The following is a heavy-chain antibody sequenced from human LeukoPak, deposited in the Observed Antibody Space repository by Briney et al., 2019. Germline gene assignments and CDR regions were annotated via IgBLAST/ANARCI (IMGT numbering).Heavy chain of an antibody. Sequence: GGSLRLSCTVFGFTFGDYAINWVRQAPGKGLEWVGFIRSKAFGETAEYAASVKGRFTISRDDSKSIAYLQMNSLKTEETAVYYCTRDRGSSTLGDYWGQGTLVTVSS. CDR1: GFTFGDYA. V-gene: IGHV3-49*04. D-gene: IGHD7-27*01. CDR3: TRDRGSSTLGDY. J-gene: IGHJ4*02. CDR2: IRSKAFGETA.